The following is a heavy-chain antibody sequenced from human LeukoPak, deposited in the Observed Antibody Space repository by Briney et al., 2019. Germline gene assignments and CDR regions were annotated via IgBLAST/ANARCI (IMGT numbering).Heavy chain of an antibody. V-gene: IGHV4-59*01. J-gene: IGHJ4*02. D-gene: IGHD6-19*01. CDR1: GGSISSYY. Sequence: SETLSLTCTVSGGSISSYYWSWIRQPPGKGLEWIGYIYYSGSTNYNPSLKSRVTISVDTSKNQFSLKLSSVTAADTAVYYCARVGSLYSSGWYDRMYYFDYWGQGTLVTVSS. CDR2: IYYSGST. CDR3: ARVGSLYSSGWYDRMYYFDY.